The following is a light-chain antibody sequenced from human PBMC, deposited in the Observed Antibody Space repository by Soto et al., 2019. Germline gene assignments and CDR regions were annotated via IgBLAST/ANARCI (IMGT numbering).Light chain of an antibody. Sequence: EILLTQSPGTLSLSPGERATLSCRASQSVSSSSLAWYQQKPGQAPRLLIYGASSRATGIPDRFSGSGSGTDFTLTISRLEPEDFAVYYCQQYGSSPVTFGQGTKVDIK. CDR2: GAS. V-gene: IGKV3-20*01. CDR1: QSVSSSS. CDR3: QQYGSSPVT. J-gene: IGKJ1*01.